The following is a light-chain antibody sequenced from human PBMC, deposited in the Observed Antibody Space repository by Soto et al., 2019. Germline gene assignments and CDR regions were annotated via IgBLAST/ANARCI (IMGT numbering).Light chain of an antibody. CDR1: QTVSITY. Sequence: VLTPSPGTLSLSPGETAPRSPTAIQTVSITYLTWYQQKPGQAPRLLIFGASKRATGIPDRFSGSGSGRDFTLTISGLEPEDFAVYYCQQYGSSPLIRFAQG. J-gene: IGKJ5*01. CDR2: GAS. V-gene: IGKV3-20*01. CDR3: QQYGSSPLIR.